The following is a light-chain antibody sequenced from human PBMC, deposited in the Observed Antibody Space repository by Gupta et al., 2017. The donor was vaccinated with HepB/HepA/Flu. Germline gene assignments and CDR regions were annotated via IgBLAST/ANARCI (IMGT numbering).Light chain of an antibody. J-gene: IGKJ2*01. Sequence: DIVMTQSPLSLPVTPGEPASISCRSSQSLLHSSGYNYFDWYLQKPGQSPQLLIYLGSNRASGVPDRFSCSGSGTEFTLKISRVKTEDVGVYYCMQALQAPYTCGQGTKLEIK. V-gene: IGKV2-28*01. CDR3: MQALQAPYT. CDR2: LGS. CDR1: QSLLHSSGYNY.